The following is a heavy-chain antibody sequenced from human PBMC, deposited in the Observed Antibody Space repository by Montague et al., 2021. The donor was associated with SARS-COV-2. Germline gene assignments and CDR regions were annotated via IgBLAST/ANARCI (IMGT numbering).Heavy chain of an antibody. CDR2: IYYSGST. D-gene: IGHD6-13*01. V-gene: IGHV4-39*07. CDR3: ARVGRQQLVRLSGMDV. Sequence: SETLSPTCTVSGGSISSSSYYWGWIRQPPGKGLEWIGSIYYSGSTYYKPSLESRVTISVDTSKNQFSLKLSSVTAADTAVYYCARVGRQQLVRLSGMDVWGQGTTVTVSS. CDR1: GGSISSSSYY. J-gene: IGHJ6*02.